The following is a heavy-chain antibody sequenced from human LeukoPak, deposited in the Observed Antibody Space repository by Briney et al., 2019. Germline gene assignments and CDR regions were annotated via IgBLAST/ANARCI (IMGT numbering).Heavy chain of an antibody. CDR2: INHSGST. Sequence: SETLSLTCAVYGGSFSGYYWSWIRQPPGKGLEWIGEINHSGSTNYNPSLKSRVTISVDTSKNQFSLKLSSVTAADTAVYYCASFRNAYYYYYMDVWGKGTTVTVSS. V-gene: IGHV4-34*01. CDR1: GGSFSGYY. J-gene: IGHJ6*03. D-gene: IGHD1-1*01. CDR3: ASFRNAYYYYYMDV.